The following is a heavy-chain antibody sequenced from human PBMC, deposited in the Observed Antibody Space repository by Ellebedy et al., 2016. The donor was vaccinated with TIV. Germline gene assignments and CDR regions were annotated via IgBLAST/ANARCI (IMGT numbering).Heavy chain of an antibody. Sequence: GESLKISXAASGFTFSDHYMDWVRQAPGKGLEWVGRTRNKANSYTTEYAASVKGRFTISRDDSKNSLYLQMNSLKTEDTAVYYCARDLLPFSSSWYGDYYGMDVWGQGTTVTVSS. CDR3: ARDLLPFSSSWYGDYYGMDV. J-gene: IGHJ6*02. CDR2: TRNKANSYTT. CDR1: GFTFSDHY. D-gene: IGHD6-13*01. V-gene: IGHV3-72*01.